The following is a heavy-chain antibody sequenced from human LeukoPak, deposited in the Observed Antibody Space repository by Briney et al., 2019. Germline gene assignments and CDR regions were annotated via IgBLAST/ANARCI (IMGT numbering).Heavy chain of an antibody. Sequence: SGGSLRLSCSASGFTFSSYGMHWVRQDPGKGLEYVSGISNKGGSTYYADSVKGRFTISRDNSKNTLHLQMSSLRADDTAVYYCVKSGTWADFDSWGQGTLVTVSS. J-gene: IGHJ4*02. V-gene: IGHV3-64D*09. CDR3: VKSGTWADFDS. CDR1: GFTFSSYG. CDR2: ISNKGGST. D-gene: IGHD1-26*01.